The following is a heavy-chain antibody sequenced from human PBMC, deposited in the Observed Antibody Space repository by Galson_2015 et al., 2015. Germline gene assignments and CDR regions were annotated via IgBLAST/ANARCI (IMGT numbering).Heavy chain of an antibody. V-gene: IGHV3-43*02. CDR1: GFTFDDYA. CDR2: ITGDGART. D-gene: IGHD3-9*01. Sequence: SLRLSCEASGFTFDDYAMHWVRHAPGKGLEWVSFITGDGARTYYADSEKGRFTISRDNSKNSLYLQMNSLRTADTALYYCARDKETTGYISWGQGTLVTVSS. J-gene: IGHJ5*02. CDR3: ARDKETTGYIS.